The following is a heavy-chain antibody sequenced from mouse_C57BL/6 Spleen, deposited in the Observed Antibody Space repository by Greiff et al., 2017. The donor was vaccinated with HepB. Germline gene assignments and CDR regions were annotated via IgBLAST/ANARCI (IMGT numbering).Heavy chain of an antibody. V-gene: IGHV1-47*01. Sequence: VQLQESGAELVKPGASVKMSCKASGYTFTTYPIEWMKQNHGKSLEWIGNFHPYNDDTKYNEKFKGKATLTVEKSSSTVYLELSRLTSDDSAVYYCARVAYYYGSNSWYFDVWGTGTTVTVSS. D-gene: IGHD1-1*01. CDR3: ARVAYYYGSNSWYFDV. CDR1: GYTFTTYP. J-gene: IGHJ1*03. CDR2: FHPYNDDT.